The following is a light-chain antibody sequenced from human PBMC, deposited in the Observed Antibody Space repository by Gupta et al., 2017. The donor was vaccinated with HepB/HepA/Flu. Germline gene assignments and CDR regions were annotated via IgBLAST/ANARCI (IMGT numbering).Light chain of an antibody. CDR3: CSYTPTNTRV. CDR1: NSDIGYYNY. V-gene: IGLV2-11*01. J-gene: IGLJ1*01. CDR2: DVT. Sequence: QSALTQPRSVSGSPGQSVTISCTGTNSDIGYYNYVSWYQQHPGNTHNLIFYDVTKRSAVVPGRFSAFKSANTASLTISALPEEEEADYYCCSYTPTNTRVFGTGTKVTVL.